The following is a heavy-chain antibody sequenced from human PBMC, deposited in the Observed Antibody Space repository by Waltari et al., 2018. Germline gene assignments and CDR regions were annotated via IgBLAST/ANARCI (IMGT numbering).Heavy chain of an antibody. CDR2: IIPIFGTA. CDR3: ARDFRWDGYVSPYAFDI. CDR1: GGTFSSYA. D-gene: IGHD5-12*01. V-gene: IGHV1-69*05. J-gene: IGHJ3*02. Sequence: QVQLVQSGAEVKKPGSSVKVSCKASGGTFSSYAISWVRQAPGQGLEWMGGIIPIFGTANYAKKSQGRVTITTDESTSPAYMELSSLRSEDTAVYYCARDFRWDGYVSPYAFDIWGQGTMVTVSS.